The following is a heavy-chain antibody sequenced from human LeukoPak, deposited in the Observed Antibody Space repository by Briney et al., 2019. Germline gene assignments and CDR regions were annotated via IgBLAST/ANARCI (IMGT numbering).Heavy chain of an antibody. J-gene: IGHJ4*02. D-gene: IGHD2-8*01. Sequence: GGSLRLSCATSGFNFRDFWMSWVRQAPGKGLEWVANIKEDGVERSYVDSVMGRFTISRDNTKNSLYLQMNSLRGEDTAVYYCARTKPYDYWGQRTLVTVSS. V-gene: IGHV3-7*01. CDR1: GFNFRDFW. CDR3: ARTKPYDY. CDR2: IKEDGVER.